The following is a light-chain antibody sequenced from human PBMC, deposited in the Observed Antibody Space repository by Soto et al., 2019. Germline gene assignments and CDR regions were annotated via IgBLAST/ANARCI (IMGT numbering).Light chain of an antibody. Sequence: EIVMTQSPATLSVSPGERATLSCRASQSVNDKLAWYQQKPGQAPRLLIYDASSSPTGIPARFSGSGSWTEVTLTISGLQSEDFAVYYCQHYNNWPPWTFGQGTKVEIK. J-gene: IGKJ1*01. CDR1: QSVNDK. V-gene: IGKV3-15*01. CDR3: QHYNNWPPWT. CDR2: DAS.